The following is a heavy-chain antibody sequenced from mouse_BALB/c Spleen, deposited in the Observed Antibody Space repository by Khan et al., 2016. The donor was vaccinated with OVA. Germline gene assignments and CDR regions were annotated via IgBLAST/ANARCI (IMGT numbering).Heavy chain of an antibody. CDR3: TIGYSNIVNRYSIVDY. Sequence: VELVESGGGLVKPGGSLKLSCAASGFTFPNYAMPWVRQTPEKRLEWVAYISSGGSTNYPDSVKGRFTIFRDNARNILYLQMSSLRSEDTAMYYCTIGYSNIVNRYSIVDYWGQGTMVTVSA. D-gene: IGHD2-5*01. V-gene: IGHV5-6-5*01. CDR2: ISSGGST. CDR1: GFTFPNYA. J-gene: IGHJ4*01.